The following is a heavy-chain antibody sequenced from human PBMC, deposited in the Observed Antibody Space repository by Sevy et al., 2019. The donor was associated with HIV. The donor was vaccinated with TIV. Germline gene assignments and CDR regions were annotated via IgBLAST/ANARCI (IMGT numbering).Heavy chain of an antibody. CDR3: AKDPRLYGSGSPKPYYYYYGMDV. D-gene: IGHD3-10*01. J-gene: IGHJ6*02. CDR2: ISGSGGST. Sequence: GGSLRLSCAASGFTFSSYAMSWVRQAPGKGLEWVSAISGSGGSTYYAYSVKGRFTISRDNSKNTLYLQMNSLRAEDTAVYYCAKDPRLYGSGSPKPYYYYYGMDVWGQGTTVTVSS. V-gene: IGHV3-23*01. CDR1: GFTFSSYA.